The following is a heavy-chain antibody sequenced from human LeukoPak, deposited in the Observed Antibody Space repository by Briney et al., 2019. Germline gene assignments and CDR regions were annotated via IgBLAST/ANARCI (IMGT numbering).Heavy chain of an antibody. CDR2: INTDGSST. CDR3: GRDDDRPDNGLDY. CDR1: GFTFSSYW. V-gene: IGHV3-74*01. J-gene: IGHJ4*02. Sequence: PGGSLRLSCAASGFTFSSYWMHWVRQAPGKGLVWVSRINTDGSSTSYADSVKGRFTISRDNAKNTLYLQMNSLRAEDTAVYYCGRDDDRPDNGLDYWGQGTLVTVSS. D-gene: IGHD3-22*01.